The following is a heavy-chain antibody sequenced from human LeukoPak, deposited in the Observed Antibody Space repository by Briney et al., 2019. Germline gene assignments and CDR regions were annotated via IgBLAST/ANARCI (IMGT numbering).Heavy chain of an antibody. CDR3: ARMKLLWFGESLPTDY. V-gene: IGHV1-18*01. D-gene: IGHD3-10*01. CDR1: VYTFTIYG. CDR2: IGAYNGDT. Sequence: ASVKLSRKASVYTFTIYGISRGRQAPGPGLEWLGWIGAYNGDTNYEQKLKGRVTMTTDTSTSTAYMELRSLRSDDTAVYYCARMKLLWFGESLPTDYWGQGTLVTVSS. J-gene: IGHJ4*02.